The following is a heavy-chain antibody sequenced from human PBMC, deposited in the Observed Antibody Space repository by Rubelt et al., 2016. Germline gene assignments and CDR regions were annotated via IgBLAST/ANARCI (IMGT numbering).Heavy chain of an antibody. V-gene: IGHV1-3*01. J-gene: IGHJ5*02. CDR1: GYTFTSYA. CDR2: INAGNGNK. CDR3: ARMRGPYSSSGGEFDP. Sequence: QVQLVQSGAEVKKPGASVKVSCKASGYTFTSYAMHWVRQAPGQRLEWMGWINAGNGNKKYSQKFQGRVTITRDTSASTAYMELSSLRSEDTAGYYCARMRGPYSSSGGEFDPWGQGTLVTVSS. D-gene: IGHD6-13*01.